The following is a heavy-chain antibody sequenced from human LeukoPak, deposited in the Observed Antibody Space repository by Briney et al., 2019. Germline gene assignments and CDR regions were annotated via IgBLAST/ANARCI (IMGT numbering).Heavy chain of an antibody. V-gene: IGHV3-7*01. CDR2: IKQDGSDK. Sequence: GGSLRLSCVASGFTFSSYWMSWVRQAPGKGLEWVANIKQDGSDKYYVRSVKGRFTIPRDNAKNSLYLQMNSLRAEETAVYYCARSLWPEDYWGQGTLVTVSS. CDR3: ARSLWPEDY. D-gene: IGHD2-21*01. J-gene: IGHJ4*02. CDR1: GFTFSSYW.